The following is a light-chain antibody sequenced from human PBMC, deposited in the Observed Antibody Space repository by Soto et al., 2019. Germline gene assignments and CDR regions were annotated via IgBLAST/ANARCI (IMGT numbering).Light chain of an antibody. Sequence: VLKQSPGPLLLSQLAGSCLYFNSSQSVNNNYLAWYQQKPGQAPRLLIYGASSRATGIPDRFSGGGSGTDFTLTISRLEPEDFAVYYCPQFSSYPLTFGGGTKVDIK. CDR3: PQFSSYPLT. CDR1: QSVNNNY. CDR2: GAS. V-gene: IGKV3-20*01. J-gene: IGKJ4*01.